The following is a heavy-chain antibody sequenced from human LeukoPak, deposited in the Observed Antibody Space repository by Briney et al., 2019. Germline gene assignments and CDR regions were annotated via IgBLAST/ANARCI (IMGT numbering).Heavy chain of an antibody. J-gene: IGHJ4*02. Sequence: TSETLSLTCTVSGGSISSYYWSWIRQPPGKGLEWIGYIYYSGSTNYNPSLKSRVTISVDTSKNQFSLKLSSVTAADTAVYYCARLPTPKGPGYWGQGTLVTVSS. CDR3: ARLPTPKGPGY. CDR1: GGSISSYY. CDR2: IYYSGST. V-gene: IGHV4-59*08.